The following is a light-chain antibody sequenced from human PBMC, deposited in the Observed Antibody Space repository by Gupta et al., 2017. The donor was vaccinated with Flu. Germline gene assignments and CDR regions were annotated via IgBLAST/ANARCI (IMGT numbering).Light chain of an antibody. Sequence: DIKMTQSPATLSASVGDRVTITCRASQSISSWLAWYQQKPGKAPDLLIYKASILQSGVPLRFSGSGSGTEFTLTISSLQPDDFATYYCQQYNSYSWTFGQGTKVEIK. V-gene: IGKV1-5*03. CDR3: QQYNSYSWT. CDR1: QSISSW. J-gene: IGKJ1*01. CDR2: KAS.